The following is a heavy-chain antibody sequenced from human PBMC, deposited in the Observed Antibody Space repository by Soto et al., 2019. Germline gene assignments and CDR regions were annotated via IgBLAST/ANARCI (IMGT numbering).Heavy chain of an antibody. CDR1: GFTVSSNY. J-gene: IGHJ4*02. CDR3: ARDPGYYDSSGYSLGGY. V-gene: IGHV3-53*01. CDR2: IYSGGST. D-gene: IGHD3-22*01. Sequence: GGSLRLSCAASGFTVSSNYMSWVRQAPGKGLEWVSVIYSGGSTYYADSVKGRFTISRDNSKNTLYLQMNSLRAEDTAVYYCARDPGYYDSSGYSLGGYWGQGTLVTVSS.